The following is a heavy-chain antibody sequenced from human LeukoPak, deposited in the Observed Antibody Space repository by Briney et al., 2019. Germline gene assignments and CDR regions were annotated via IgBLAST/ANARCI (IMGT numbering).Heavy chain of an antibody. CDR1: GFNFSTFT. Sequence: GSLRLSCAASGFNFSTFTMNWVRRAPGKGLEWVSSITSSGSTIFYADSVKGRFTVSRDNAKNSLYLQVYSLTVEDTATYYCARLRTGRFSTSWFDYWGQGSLVTVSS. J-gene: IGHJ4*02. V-gene: IGHV3-48*04. CDR2: ITSSGSTI. CDR3: ARLRTGRFSTSWFDY. D-gene: IGHD6-13*01.